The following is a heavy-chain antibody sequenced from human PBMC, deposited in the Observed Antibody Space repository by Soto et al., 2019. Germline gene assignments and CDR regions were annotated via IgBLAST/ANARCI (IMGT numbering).Heavy chain of an antibody. CDR1: GFLFSNFW. V-gene: IGHV3-7*02. CDR2: IKEDGSEK. CDR3: ARVTPPTVTTNLNFDY. Sequence: GGSLRLSCAASGFLFSNFWMSWVRQALGKGLEWVANIKEDGSEKHSTDSVKGRFTISRDNAKNSLYLQMNSLRPEDTAVYYCARVTPPTVTTNLNFDYWGQGT. J-gene: IGHJ4*02. D-gene: IGHD4-17*01.